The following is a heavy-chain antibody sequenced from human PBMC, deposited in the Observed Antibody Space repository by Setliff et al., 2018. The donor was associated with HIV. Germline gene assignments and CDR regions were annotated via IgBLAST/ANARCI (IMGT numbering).Heavy chain of an antibody. Sequence: PSETLSLTCTVSGGSISSGGYYWGWIRQPPGKGLEWIGTIYYSGGTYRNPSLKSRVTIFIDTSKNQFSLQLRSVTAADTAVYYCARPGMATLQVWVDNWGQGTLVTVSS. D-gene: IGHD5-12*01. CDR1: GGSISSGGYY. CDR3: ARPGMATLQVWVDN. V-gene: IGHV4-39*01. CDR2: IYYSGGT. J-gene: IGHJ5*02.